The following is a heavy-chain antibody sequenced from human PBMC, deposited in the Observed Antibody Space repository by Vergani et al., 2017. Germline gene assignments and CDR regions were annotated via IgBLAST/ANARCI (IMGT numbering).Heavy chain of an antibody. CDR3: ASAGWST. V-gene: IGHV1-69*05. CDR1: GGTFSSYA. Sequence: QVQLVQSGAEVKKPGSPVKVPCKASGGTFSSYAFSWVRQAPGQGLAWMGGIIPIFGTANYAQKFQGRVTITTDESTSTAYIELSSLRSEDTAVYYCASAGWSTWGQGTLVTVSS. CDR2: IIPIFGTA. D-gene: IGHD6-19*01. J-gene: IGHJ5*02.